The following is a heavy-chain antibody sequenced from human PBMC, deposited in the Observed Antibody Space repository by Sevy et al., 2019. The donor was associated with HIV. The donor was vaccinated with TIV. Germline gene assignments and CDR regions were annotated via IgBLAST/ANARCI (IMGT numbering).Heavy chain of an antibody. J-gene: IGHJ3*02. CDR3: AGEGSIRAFDI. CDR1: GFTFSDYY. CDR2: IGSSGSTI. V-gene: IGHV3-11*04. D-gene: IGHD2-21*01. Sequence: GGSLRLSCAVSGFTFSDYYMTWIHQAPGKGLEWVSYIGSSGSTIYYADSVKGRFTISRDNGKNSLYLQMNSLRAEDTAVYYCAGEGSIRAFDIWGQGTMVTVSS.